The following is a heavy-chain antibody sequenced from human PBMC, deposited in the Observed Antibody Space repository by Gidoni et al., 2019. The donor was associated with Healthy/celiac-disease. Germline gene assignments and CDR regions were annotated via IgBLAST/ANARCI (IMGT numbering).Heavy chain of an antibody. CDR3: ARLGDCSSTSCHPYYYYGMDV. V-gene: IGHV3-48*01. J-gene: IGHJ6*02. D-gene: IGHD2-2*01. Sequence: EVQLVESGGGLVQPGGSLRLSCAASGFTFSSYSLNWVRQAPGKGLEGVSYIISSSSTIYYADSVKGRFTISRDNAKNSLYLQMNSLRAEDTAVYYCARLGDCSSTSCHPYYYYGMDVWGQGTTVTVSS. CDR2: IISSSSTI. CDR1: GFTFSSYS.